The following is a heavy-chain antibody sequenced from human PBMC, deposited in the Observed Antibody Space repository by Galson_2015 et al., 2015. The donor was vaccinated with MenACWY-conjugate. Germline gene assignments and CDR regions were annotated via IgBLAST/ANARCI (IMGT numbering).Heavy chain of an antibody. CDR1: DFIFSSRA. Sequence: SLRLSCAAPDFIFSSRAMSWVSQAPGKGLEWVAAISGSPGTTFYADSVRGRFTISRDKSQNTLYLQMNSLRAEDTAVYYCVKEEESGYSYAETWGQGTLVTVSS. CDR3: VKEEESGYSYAET. CDR2: ISGSPGTT. D-gene: IGHD5-12*01. V-gene: IGHV3-23*01. J-gene: IGHJ5*02.